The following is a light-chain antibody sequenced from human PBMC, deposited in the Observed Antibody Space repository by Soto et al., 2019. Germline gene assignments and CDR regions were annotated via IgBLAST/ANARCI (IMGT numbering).Light chain of an antibody. V-gene: IGKV3-11*01. CDR2: DAS. J-gene: IGKJ5*01. CDR3: QQRSNFIT. Sequence: EIVLTQSPATLSSFPGDRVTLSCRASQSVSSYLVWYQQKPGQAPRLLIYDASNRATGIPARFSGSGSGTDFTLTISSLESEDFAVYYCQQRSNFITFGQGTRLEIK. CDR1: QSVSSY.